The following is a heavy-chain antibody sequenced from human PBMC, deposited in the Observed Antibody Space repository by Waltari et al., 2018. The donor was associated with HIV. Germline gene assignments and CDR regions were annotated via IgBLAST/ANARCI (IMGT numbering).Heavy chain of an antibody. J-gene: IGHJ4*02. D-gene: IGHD6-6*01. CDR3: ARHVGSFYRSSSDLGFDY. V-gene: IGHV4-39*01. Sequence: QLQLKESGPGLVKPSETLPLTCTVSGGSISSYSNCWGWTRQPPGKGLEWIGSIFYSGSTYYNPSLKSRVTISVDTSKNQFSLKLSSVTAADTAVYYCARHVGSFYRSSSDLGFDYWGQGTLVTVSS. CDR2: IFYSGST. CDR1: GGSISSYSNC.